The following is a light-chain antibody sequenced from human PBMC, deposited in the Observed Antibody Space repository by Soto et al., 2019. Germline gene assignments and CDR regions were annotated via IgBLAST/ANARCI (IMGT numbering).Light chain of an antibody. V-gene: IGKV1-5*01. CDR3: QQYNSYWKM. CDR2: DVS. Sequence: DIQMTQSPSTLSASVGDRVTITCRASESINSWLACYQQKPGKAPKLLIFDVSTLESGVPSRFSGSGSGTEFTRTISSLQPDDFATYYCQQYNSYWKMFGQGTKVDIK. CDR1: ESINSW. J-gene: IGKJ1*01.